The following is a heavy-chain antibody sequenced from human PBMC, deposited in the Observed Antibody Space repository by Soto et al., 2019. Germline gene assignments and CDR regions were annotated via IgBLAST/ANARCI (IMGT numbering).Heavy chain of an antibody. CDR2: ISSSSSVI. CDR1: GFTFNMYS. Sequence: EVQLVESGGDLVQRGGSLRLSCAASGFTFNMYSMNWVRQAPGKGLEWVSYISSSSSVIYYADSVKGRFTVARDNAKNALYLQMNSLRDEDTAVYYCARVAAGATSYYSGSGYDDPSDIWGQGTMVTVSS. CDR3: ARVAAGATSYYSGSGYDDPSDI. D-gene: IGHD3-22*01. V-gene: IGHV3-48*02. J-gene: IGHJ3*02.